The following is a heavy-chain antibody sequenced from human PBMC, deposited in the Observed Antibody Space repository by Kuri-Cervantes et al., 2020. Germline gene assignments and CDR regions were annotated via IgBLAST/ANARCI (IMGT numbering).Heavy chain of an antibody. J-gene: IGHJ4*02. Sequence: GESLKISCAASGFTFSHHGMHWVRQAPGKGLEWVAVITYNGNKELYADSVKGRFTISRDNSKNTLDLQMNSLRAEDTAVYYCARWGVCTAASPDGSCHFDNWGQGTLVTVSS. CDR2: ITYNGNKE. CDR3: ARWGVCTAASPDGSCHFDN. V-gene: IGHV3-30*03. CDR1: GFTFSHHG. D-gene: IGHD6-6*01.